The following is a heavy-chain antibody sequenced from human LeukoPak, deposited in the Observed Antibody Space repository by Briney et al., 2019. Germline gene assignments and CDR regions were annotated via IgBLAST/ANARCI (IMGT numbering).Heavy chain of an antibody. V-gene: IGHV3-48*03. CDR3: ARVVAARDYFDY. CDR2: ISSSGGTI. CDR1: GFTFSSYE. Sequence: PGGSLRLSCAASGFTFSSYEMNWVRQAPGKGLEWVSYISSSGGTIYYADSVKGRFTISRDNAKNSLYLQMNSLRAEDTAVYYCARVVAARDYFDYWGQGTLVTVSS. D-gene: IGHD2-15*01. J-gene: IGHJ4*02.